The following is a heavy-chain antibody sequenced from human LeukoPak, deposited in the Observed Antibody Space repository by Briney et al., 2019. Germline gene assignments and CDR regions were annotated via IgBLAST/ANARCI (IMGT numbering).Heavy chain of an antibody. CDR1: DFTFRSYT. D-gene: IGHD1-1*01. CDR2: ISSTGNYK. J-gene: IGHJ4*02. Sequence: GGSLRLSCAASDFTFRSYTMHWVRQAPGRGLEWVSSISSTGNYKYYADSVRGRFTISRDNAKNSLYLQMNSLRVDDTAIFYCTTNEYEGDPFYYWGQGALVTVSS. CDR3: TTNEYEGDPFYY. V-gene: IGHV3-21*01.